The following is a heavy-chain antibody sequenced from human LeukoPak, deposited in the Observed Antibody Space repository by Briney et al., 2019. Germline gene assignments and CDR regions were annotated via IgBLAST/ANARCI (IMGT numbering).Heavy chain of an antibody. Sequence: SETLSLTCTVAGGSISSGGYYWSWIRQPPGKGLEWIGYIYHSGSTYYNPSLKSRVTISVDRSKNQFSLKLSSVTAADTAVYYCARDRATYTHSYGMDVWGQGTTVTVSS. CDR1: GGSISSGGYY. V-gene: IGHV4-30-2*01. J-gene: IGHJ6*02. CDR2: IYHSGST. D-gene: IGHD1-1*01. CDR3: ARDRATYTHSYGMDV.